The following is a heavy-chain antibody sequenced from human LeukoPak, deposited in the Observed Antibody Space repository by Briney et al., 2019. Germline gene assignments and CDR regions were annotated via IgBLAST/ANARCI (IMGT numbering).Heavy chain of an antibody. CDR1: GGSISSSSHY. CDR2: IYYSGST. V-gene: IGHV4-39*01. D-gene: IGHD3-10*01. Sequence: PSETPSLTCTVSGGSISSSSHYWGWVRQPPGKGLEWIGNIYYSGSTYYNPSVKSRVTISVDTSKNQFSLKLSSVTAADTAVYYCARPVRSYYGSGTYGVDWGQGTLVTVSS. CDR3: ARPVRSYYGSGTYGVD. J-gene: IGHJ4*02.